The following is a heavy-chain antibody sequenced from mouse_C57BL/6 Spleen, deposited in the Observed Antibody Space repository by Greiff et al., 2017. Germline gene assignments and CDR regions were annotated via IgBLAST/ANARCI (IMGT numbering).Heavy chain of an antibody. CDR3: ARYWLLGYFDV. D-gene: IGHD2-3*01. CDR2: IDPNSGGT. V-gene: IGHV1-72*01. J-gene: IGHJ1*03. Sequence: QVQLQQPGAELVKPGASVKLSCKASGYTFTSYWMHWVKQRPGRGLEWIGMIDPNSGGTKYNEKFKSKATLTVDKPSSTAYMQLSSLTSEDSAVYYCARYWLLGYFDVWGTGTTVTVSS. CDR1: GYTFTSYW.